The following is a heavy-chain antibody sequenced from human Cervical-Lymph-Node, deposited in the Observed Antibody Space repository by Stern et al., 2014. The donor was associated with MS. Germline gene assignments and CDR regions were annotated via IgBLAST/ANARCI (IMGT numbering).Heavy chain of an antibody. D-gene: IGHD2-2*01. J-gene: IGHJ6*02. CDR2: IWYDGSNK. CDR3: ARSGVVPYYYGMDV. CDR1: GFTFSSYG. Sequence: EQLVESGGGVVQPGRSLRLSCAASGFTFSSYGMHWVRQAPGKGLEWVAVIWYDGSNKYYADSVKGRFTISRDNSKNTLYLQMNSLRAEDTAVYYCARSGVVPYYYGMDVWGQGTTVTVSS. V-gene: IGHV3-33*01.